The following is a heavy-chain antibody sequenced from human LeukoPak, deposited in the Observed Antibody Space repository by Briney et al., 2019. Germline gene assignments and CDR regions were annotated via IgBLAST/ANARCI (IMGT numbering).Heavy chain of an antibody. J-gene: IGHJ4*02. CDR2: IYYSGTT. V-gene: IGHV4-59*12. D-gene: IGHD1-26*01. CDR3: ARPRSGSYFDY. CDR1: GGSISGKY. Sequence: SETLSLTCTVSGGSISGKYWSWIRQTPGKGLEWVGYIYYSGTTKYNPSLKSRVTISVNTSKNQFSLKLSSVTAADTAVYYCARPRSGSYFDYWGQGTLVTVSS.